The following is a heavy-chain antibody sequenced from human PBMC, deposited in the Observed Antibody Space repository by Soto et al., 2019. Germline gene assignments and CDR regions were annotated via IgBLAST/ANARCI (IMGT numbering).Heavy chain of an antibody. D-gene: IGHD3-10*01. V-gene: IGHV1-18*01. CDR2: ISAYNGNT. J-gene: IGHJ6*03. Sequence: APVKVACKTSGYSLTSDRSGRVRLAHGQGLEWMGWISAYNGNTNYAQKLQGRVTMTTDTSTSTAYMEPRSLRSDDTAVYYCARVGDRNYYYYYYYMDVWGKGTTVTVSS. CDR3: ARVGDRNYYYYYYYMDV. CDR1: GYSLTSDR.